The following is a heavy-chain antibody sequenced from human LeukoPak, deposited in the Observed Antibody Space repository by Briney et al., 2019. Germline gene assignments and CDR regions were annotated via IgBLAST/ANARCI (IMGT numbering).Heavy chain of an antibody. J-gene: IGHJ4*02. CDR2: IYHSGGN. CDR1: GGSIINYY. D-gene: IGHD6-13*01. CDR3: ARGKMTAAGNFDF. V-gene: IGHV4-59*01. Sequence: SETLSLTCTVSGGSIINYYWSWIRQPPGKGLEWIGYIYHSGGNHYNPSLKSRVTLSVDTSKSQFSLRLRSVTAADTAVYYCARGKMTAAGNFDFWGQGTLVTVSS.